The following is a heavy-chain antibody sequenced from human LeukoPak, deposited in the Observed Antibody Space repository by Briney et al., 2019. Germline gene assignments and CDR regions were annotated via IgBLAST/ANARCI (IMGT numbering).Heavy chain of an antibody. Sequence: PGGSLRLSCAASGFTVSSNYMSWVRQAPGKGLEWVSVIYSGGSTYYADSVKGRFTISRDNSKNTLYLQMNSLRAEETAVYYCARVDYGDYGFDYWGQGTLVTVSS. CDR2: IYSGGST. CDR1: GFTVSSNY. V-gene: IGHV3-66*01. D-gene: IGHD4-17*01. J-gene: IGHJ4*02. CDR3: ARVDYGDYGFDY.